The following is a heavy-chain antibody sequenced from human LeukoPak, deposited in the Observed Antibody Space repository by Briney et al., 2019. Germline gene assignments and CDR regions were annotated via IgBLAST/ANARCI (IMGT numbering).Heavy chain of an antibody. Sequence: SETLSLTCTVSGGSVSSTSYYWGWIRQPPGKGLEWIGSINYSGSTYYNPSLKSRVTISVDTSKNQFSLKLTALTDADTAVYYCARGRGRGFGKYYFDSWGQGTLVTVSS. D-gene: IGHD3-10*01. V-gene: IGHV4-39*01. CDR2: INYSGST. CDR3: ARGRGRGFGKYYFDS. J-gene: IGHJ4*02. CDR1: GGSVSSTSYY.